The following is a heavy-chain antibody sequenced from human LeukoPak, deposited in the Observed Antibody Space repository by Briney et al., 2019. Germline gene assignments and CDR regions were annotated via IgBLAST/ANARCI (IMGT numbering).Heavy chain of an antibody. CDR2: IYHSGST. J-gene: IGHJ2*01. V-gene: IGHV4-4*02. CDR1: GGSISNSNW. Sequence: SETLSLTCAVSGGSISNSNWWSWVRQPPGKGLEWIGEIYHSGSTNYNPSLKSRVTILVDKSKNQFCLKLSSVTAADTAVYYCAGASIAVAGSYDLWGRGTLVTVSS. D-gene: IGHD6-19*01. CDR3: AGASIAVAGSYDL.